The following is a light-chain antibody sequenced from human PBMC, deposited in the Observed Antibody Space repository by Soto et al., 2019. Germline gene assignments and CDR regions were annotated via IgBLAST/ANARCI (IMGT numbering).Light chain of an antibody. CDR1: QSISSW. Sequence: DIQMTQSPSTLSASVGDRVTITCRASQSISSWLAWYQQKPGTAPKLLIYKASTLQSGVPSGFSGSGSGTEFTLTISSLQPDDSATYYCQQYNDNWTFGQGTKV. J-gene: IGKJ1*01. CDR2: KAS. CDR3: QQYNDNWT. V-gene: IGKV1-5*03.